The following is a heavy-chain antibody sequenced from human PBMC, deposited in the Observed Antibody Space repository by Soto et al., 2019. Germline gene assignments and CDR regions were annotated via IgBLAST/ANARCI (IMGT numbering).Heavy chain of an antibody. CDR2: IIPILDIP. V-gene: IGHV1-69*02. Sequence: QVQLVQSGAEVKKPGSSVKVSCKASGGTFSRYTISWVRQAPGQGLEWMGRIIPILDIPNYAQNFQGRVTITEGKSTSTAYMEWSSLRSDDTAGYYCASPFTGVLVLGASPPGGDNYGWDVWGQGTTVTVSS. CDR1: GGTFSRYT. CDR3: ASPFTGVLVLGASPPGGDNYGWDV. J-gene: IGHJ6*02. D-gene: IGHD2-15*01.